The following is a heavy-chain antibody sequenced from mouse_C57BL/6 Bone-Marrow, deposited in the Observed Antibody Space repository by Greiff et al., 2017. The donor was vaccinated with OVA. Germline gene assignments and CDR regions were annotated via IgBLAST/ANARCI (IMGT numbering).Heavy chain of an antibody. Sequence: QVQLQQSGAELVKPGASVKLSSKASGYTFTSYWMHWVKQRPGRGLEWIGRIDPDSGGTKYNEKFKGKSTLSVDKPSSTTYMQLSSLTSEDSAVYYCARRAYGSSYYWYFDVWGTGTTVTVSS. J-gene: IGHJ1*03. CDR3: ARRAYGSSYYWYFDV. CDR2: IDPDSGGT. D-gene: IGHD1-1*01. V-gene: IGHV1-62-3*01. CDR1: GYTFTSYW.